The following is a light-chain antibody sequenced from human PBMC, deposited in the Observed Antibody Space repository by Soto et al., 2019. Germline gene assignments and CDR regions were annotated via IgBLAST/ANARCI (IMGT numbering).Light chain of an antibody. J-gene: IGKJ1*01. V-gene: IGKV1-5*01. CDR1: QSISSW. Sequence: DIQMNQSPSTLSASVGDRVTITCRASQSISSWLAWYQQKPGKAPKLLIYDASSLESGVPSRFSGSGSGTEFTLTISSLQPDDFATYYCQQYNSWTFGQGTKVDI. CDR2: DAS. CDR3: QQYNSWT.